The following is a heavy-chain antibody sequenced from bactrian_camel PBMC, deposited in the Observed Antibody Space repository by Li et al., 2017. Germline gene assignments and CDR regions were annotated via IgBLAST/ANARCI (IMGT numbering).Heavy chain of an antibody. J-gene: IGHJ4*01. CDR1: GYDISNNF. CDR2: INPGGTNT. Sequence: VQLVESGGVSVQAGGSLRLSCVASGYDISNNFMGWFRQSPGKEREAVAAINPGGTNTYYADSVKGRFSISKDNDKKTLYLQMNSLKPEDTAMYYCAASRSCGPTRTVVHRDEYAYWGQGTQVTVS. D-gene: IGHD6*01. V-gene: IGHV3S54*01. CDR3: AASRSCGPTRTVVHRDEYAY.